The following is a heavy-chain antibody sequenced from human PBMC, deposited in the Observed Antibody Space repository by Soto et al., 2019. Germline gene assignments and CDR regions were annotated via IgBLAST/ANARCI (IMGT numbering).Heavy chain of an antibody. J-gene: IGHJ4*02. V-gene: IGHV3-21*01. CDR1: GFTFSSYS. Sequence: GGSLRLSCAASGFTFSSYSMNWVRQAPGKGLEWVSSISSSSYIYYADSVKGRFTISRDNAKNSLYLQMNSLRAEDTAVYYCAREGGDYYGSGSYYDYWGQGTLVTVSS. CDR2: ISSSSYI. D-gene: IGHD3-10*01. CDR3: AREGGDYYGSGSYYDY.